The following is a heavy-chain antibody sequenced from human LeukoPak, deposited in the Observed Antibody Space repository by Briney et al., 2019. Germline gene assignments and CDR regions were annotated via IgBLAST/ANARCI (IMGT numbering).Heavy chain of an antibody. D-gene: IGHD3-22*01. V-gene: IGHV3-23*01. CDR2: ISGSGGDT. Sequence: SGGSLRLSCVASGFTFSRYAMSWVRQAPGKGLEWISSISGSGGDTYYADSVRGRITISRDNPNNMLYLQVRSLSPEDTAVYYCAKAWSMIVDYFDFWGQGTLVSVSS. CDR1: GFTFSRYA. J-gene: IGHJ4*02. CDR3: AKAWSMIVDYFDF.